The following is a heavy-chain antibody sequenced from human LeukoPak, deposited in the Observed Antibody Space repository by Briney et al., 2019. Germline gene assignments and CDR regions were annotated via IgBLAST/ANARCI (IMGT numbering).Heavy chain of an antibody. CDR3: AVGGYPSDY. D-gene: IGHD3-22*01. CDR2: IYYSGST. Sequence: PSETLSLTCTVSGGSISSYYWSWIRQPPGKGLEWIGYIYYSGSTNYNPSLKSRVTISVDTSKNQFSLKLSSVTAADTAVYYCAVGGYPSDYWGQGTLVTVSS. J-gene: IGHJ4*02. CDR1: GGSISSYY. V-gene: IGHV4-59*01.